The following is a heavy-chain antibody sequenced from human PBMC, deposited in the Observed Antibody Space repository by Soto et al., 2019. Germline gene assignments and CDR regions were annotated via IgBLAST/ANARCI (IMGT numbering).Heavy chain of an antibody. V-gene: IGHV6-1*01. J-gene: IGHJ4*02. Sequence: QTRSLNCAVSGDSVSINTAAWNRIRPSPSRGLEWLGRTYYRSKWHHDYAVSVKSRITVNPDTSKNQFSLQMNSVTPDDTAVYYCASGVARSGFDFWGQGTLVTVSS. CDR3: ASGVARSGFDF. CDR2: TYYRSKWHH. D-gene: IGHD6-19*01. CDR1: GDSVSINTAA.